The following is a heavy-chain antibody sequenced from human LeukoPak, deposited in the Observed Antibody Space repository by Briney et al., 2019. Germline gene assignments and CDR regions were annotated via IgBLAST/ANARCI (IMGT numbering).Heavy chain of an antibody. J-gene: IGHJ4*02. CDR2: MNPNTGIT. V-gene: IGHV1-8*01. CDR1: GCIFITYV. D-gene: IGHD3-10*01. Sequence: GASVTVTHKASGCIFITYVFNWLRPPSAQGPGWMGYMNPNTGITGYAQKFQGRVTMTSGTSINTAYMELSSLTSEDTAMYYCARELRRDEFWGQGTLVTVSS. CDR3: ARELRRDEF.